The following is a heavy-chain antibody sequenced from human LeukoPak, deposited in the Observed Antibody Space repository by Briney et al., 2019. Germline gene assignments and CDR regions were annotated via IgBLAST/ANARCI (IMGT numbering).Heavy chain of an antibody. J-gene: IGHJ5*02. Sequence: ASVKVSCKASGYTFTSYYMHWVRQAPGQGLEWMGIINPSGGSTSYAQKFQGRVTMTRDTSTSTVYMELSSLRSEDTAVYYCARSGGITIFGVVNPFDPWGQGTLVTVSS. D-gene: IGHD3-3*01. CDR1: GYTFTSYY. CDR3: ARSGGITIFGVVNPFDP. V-gene: IGHV1-46*01. CDR2: INPSGGST.